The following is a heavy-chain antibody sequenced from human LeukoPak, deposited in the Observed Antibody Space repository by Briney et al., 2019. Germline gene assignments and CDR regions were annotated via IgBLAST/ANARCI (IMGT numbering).Heavy chain of an antibody. Sequence: PGRSLRLSCAESGVTFSIYGIHWVRQAPGERVEWVAVIWHDGSNKYYADYVKGRLTISRDNSKNTQYLQMDSLRADDTTVYYCARASGPFDYWGQGTLVTVSS. V-gene: IGHV3-33*01. J-gene: IGHJ4*02. D-gene: IGHD6-19*01. CDR2: IWHDGSNK. CDR1: GVTFSIYG. CDR3: ARASGPFDY.